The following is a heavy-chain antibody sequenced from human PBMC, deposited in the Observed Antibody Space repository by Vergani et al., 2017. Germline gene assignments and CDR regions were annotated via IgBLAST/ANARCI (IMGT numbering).Heavy chain of an antibody. Sequence: QVRLQESGPGLVKPSETLSLTCSVSGGSMSGYYWSWIRQPPGKELEWIGYMYHSGSTNDNPSLETRVTISGDTSKNQFSLNLNSAAAADTAVYYCGRVADFYGLGSRLLDLWGQGIVVTVSS. CDR2: MYHSGST. J-gene: IGHJ5*02. V-gene: IGHV4-59*01. D-gene: IGHD3-10*01. CDR1: GGSMSGYY. CDR3: GRVADFYGLGSRLLDL.